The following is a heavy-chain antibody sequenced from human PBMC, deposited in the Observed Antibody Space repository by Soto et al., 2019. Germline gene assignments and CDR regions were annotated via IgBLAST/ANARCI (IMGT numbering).Heavy chain of an antibody. CDR3: ARDRSRRGGCSGGSCYSGSFAC. CDR1: GFTFSSYW. D-gene: IGHD2-15*01. Sequence: GGSLRLSCAASGFTFSSYWMSWVRQAPGKGLEWVANIKQDGSEKYYVDSVKGRFTISRDNAKNSLYLQMNSLRAEDTAVYYCARDRSRRGGCSGGSCYSGSFACWGQGTLVTVSS. V-gene: IGHV3-7*01. J-gene: IGHJ4*02. CDR2: IKQDGSEK.